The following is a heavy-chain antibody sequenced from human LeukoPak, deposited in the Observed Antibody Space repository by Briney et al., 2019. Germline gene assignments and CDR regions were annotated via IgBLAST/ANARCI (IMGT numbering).Heavy chain of an antibody. CDR1: GYSFTSYW. CDR2: IYPGDSDT. J-gene: IGHJ1*01. D-gene: IGHD2-21*02. Sequence: GESLKISCKGSGYSFTSYWIGWVRQMPGKGLEWMGIIYPGDSDTRYSPSFRGQVTISADKSISTAYLQWSSLKASDTAMYYCARIIRTYCGGDCYRAEYFQYWGQGTLVSVSS. CDR3: ARIIRTYCGGDCYRAEYFQY. V-gene: IGHV5-51*01.